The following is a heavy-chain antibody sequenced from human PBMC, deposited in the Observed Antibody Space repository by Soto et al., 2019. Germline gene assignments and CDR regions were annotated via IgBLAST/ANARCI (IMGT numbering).Heavy chain of an antibody. J-gene: IGHJ5*02. CDR1: GYTFTSYG. CDR3: ARLVRPPSYGYAAQDNWFDP. Sequence: ASVKVSCKASGYTFTSYGISWVRQAPGQGLEWMGWISAYNGNTNYAQKLQGRVTMTTDTSTSTAYMELRSLRSDDTAVYYCARLVRPPSYGYAAQDNWFDPWGQGTLVTVSS. V-gene: IGHV1-18*01. D-gene: IGHD5-18*01. CDR2: ISAYNGNT.